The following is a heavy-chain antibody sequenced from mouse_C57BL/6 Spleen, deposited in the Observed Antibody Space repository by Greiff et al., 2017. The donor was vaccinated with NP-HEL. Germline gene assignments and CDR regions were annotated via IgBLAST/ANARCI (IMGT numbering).Heavy chain of an antibody. Sequence: VQLQQPGTELVKPGASVKLSCKASGYTFTSYWMHWVKQRPGQGLEWIGNINPSNGGTNYNEKFKSKATLTVDNSSSTAYMELSSLTSEDSAVSSGAGGYDYDDPCAMDYWGQGTSVTVSS. J-gene: IGHJ4*01. D-gene: IGHD2-4*01. V-gene: IGHV1-53*01. CDR1: GYTFTSYW. CDR3: AGGYDYDDPCAMDY. CDR2: INPSNGGT.